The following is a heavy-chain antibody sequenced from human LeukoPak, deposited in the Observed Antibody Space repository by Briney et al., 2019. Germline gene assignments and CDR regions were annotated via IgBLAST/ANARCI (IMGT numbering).Heavy chain of an antibody. CDR3: AKGSSWSNYYYYYMDV. CDR2: ISGSGGST. V-gene: IGHV3-23*01. CDR1: GFTFSSYA. Sequence: GGSLRLSCAASGFTFSSYAMSWVRQAPGKGLEWVSAISGSGGSTYYADSVKGRFTISRDNSKNTLYLQMNSLRAEDTAVYYCAKGSSWSNYYYYYMDVWGKGTTVTVSS. D-gene: IGHD6-13*01. J-gene: IGHJ6*03.